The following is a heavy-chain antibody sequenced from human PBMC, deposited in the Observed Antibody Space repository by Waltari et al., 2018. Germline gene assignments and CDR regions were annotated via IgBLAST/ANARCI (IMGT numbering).Heavy chain of an antibody. V-gene: IGHV1-69-2*01. CDR1: GYLLHNYY. Sequence: EVQRVPSGADVKKRRGTVKVPCKASGYLLHNYYSHWVNQAPGKGLEWLGHVEPEDGETISAENFQGRLTMTADTSINTAYMELSSLRSDDTAIYYCSTRLSISAFDVWGQGTVVTVSS. CDR3: STRLSISAFDV. CDR2: VEPEDGET. J-gene: IGHJ3*01.